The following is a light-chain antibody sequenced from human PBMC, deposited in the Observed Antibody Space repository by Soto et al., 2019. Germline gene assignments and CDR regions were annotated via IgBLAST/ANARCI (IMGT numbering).Light chain of an antibody. CDR2: DGF. Sequence: DIPLTQSHATLSLSRVERDTLXCAAIQSVSSSRLAWYQQRPALAPRLLIYDGFLRATGIPDRFSGSGSGTDFTLTISRLEPEDFAVYYCQQDGSSPITFGQGIRLEIK. CDR1: QSVSSSR. CDR3: QQDGSSPIT. J-gene: IGKJ5*01. V-gene: IGKV3D-20*01.